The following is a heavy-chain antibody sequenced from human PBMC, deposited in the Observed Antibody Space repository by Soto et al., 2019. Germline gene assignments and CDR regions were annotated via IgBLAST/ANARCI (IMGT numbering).Heavy chain of an antibody. J-gene: IGHJ4*02. V-gene: IGHV3-30*03. CDR3: TGEVASGY. D-gene: IGHD2-8*02. CDR1: GFTFSTYG. CDR2: ISSDGSVK. Sequence: GGSLRLSCATSGFTFSTYGMHWVRQAPGKGLEWVAVISSDGSVKFYADSVKGRFTISRDNSKSTLYLQMDSLRVEDTAAYYCTGEVASGYWGQGTLVTVSS.